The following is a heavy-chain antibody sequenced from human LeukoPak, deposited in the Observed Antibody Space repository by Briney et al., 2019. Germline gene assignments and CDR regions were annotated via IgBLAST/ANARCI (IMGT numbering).Heavy chain of an antibody. D-gene: IGHD2-21*02. V-gene: IGHV3-23*01. Sequence: GGSLRLSCAASGFTFSSYGMSWVRQAPGKGLEWVSAISGSGGSTYYADSVKGRFTISRDNSKNTLYLQMNSLRAEDTAVYYCAKTPCGGDCYSFDYWGQGTLVTVSS. CDR2: ISGSGGST. J-gene: IGHJ4*02. CDR1: GFTFSSYG. CDR3: AKTPCGGDCYSFDY.